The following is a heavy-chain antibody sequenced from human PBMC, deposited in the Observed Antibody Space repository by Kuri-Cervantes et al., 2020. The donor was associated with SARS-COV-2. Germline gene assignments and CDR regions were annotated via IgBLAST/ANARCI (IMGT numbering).Heavy chain of an antibody. Sequence: ASVKVSCKASGYTLTGYYMHWVRQAPGQGLEWMGWINPNSGGTNYAQKFQGRVTMTRDTSTSTVYMELSSLRTEDTAVYYCARDLAAGTSGFHYWGQGTLVTVSS. CDR3: ARDLAAGTSGFHY. V-gene: IGHV1-2*02. J-gene: IGHJ4*02. CDR1: GYTLTGYY. CDR2: INPNSGGT. D-gene: IGHD6-13*01.